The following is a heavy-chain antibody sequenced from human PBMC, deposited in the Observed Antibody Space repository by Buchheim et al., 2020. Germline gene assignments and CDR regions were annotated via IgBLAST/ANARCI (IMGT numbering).Heavy chain of an antibody. D-gene: IGHD2-15*01. CDR1: GGSFSGYY. Sequence: QVQLQQWGAGLLKPSETLSLTCAVYGGSFSGYYWSWIRQPPGKGLEWIGEINHSGSTNYNPSLKSRVTISVDTSKNQFSLKLSSVTAADTAVYYCARVDCSGGSCPSVFVFDYWGQGTL. V-gene: IGHV4-34*01. J-gene: IGHJ4*02. CDR2: INHSGST. CDR3: ARVDCSGGSCPSVFVFDY.